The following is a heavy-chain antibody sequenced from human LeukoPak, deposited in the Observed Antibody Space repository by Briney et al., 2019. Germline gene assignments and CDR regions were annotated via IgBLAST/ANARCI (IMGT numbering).Heavy chain of an antibody. J-gene: IGHJ4*02. CDR3: ARQTTEVGCFDY. V-gene: IGHV5-51*01. CDR2: IYPGDSDM. Sequence: GESLKISCKGSGYSFTDYWIGRVRQMPGKGLEWMGIIYPGDSDMRYSPAFQGQVTISADKSISTAYLQWSSLKTSDTAMYYCARQTTEVGCFDYWGQGILVTVSS. CDR1: GYSFTDYW. D-gene: IGHD1-26*01.